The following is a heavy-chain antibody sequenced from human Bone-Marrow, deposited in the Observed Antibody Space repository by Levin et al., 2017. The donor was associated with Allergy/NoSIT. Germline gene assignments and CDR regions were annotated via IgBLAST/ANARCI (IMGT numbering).Heavy chain of an antibody. J-gene: IGHJ4*02. Sequence: GALRLSCAASGFTFSDYYMSWIRQAPGQGLEWLSYISGSSSYTNNADSVKGRFTISRDNTKNSLYLQMNSLRAEDTAVYYCARIKWRLTGYYIDYWGQGTLVTVSS. CDR3: ARIKWRLTGYYIDY. CDR1: GFTFSDYY. V-gene: IGHV3-11*03. D-gene: IGHD3-9*01. CDR2: ISGSSSYT.